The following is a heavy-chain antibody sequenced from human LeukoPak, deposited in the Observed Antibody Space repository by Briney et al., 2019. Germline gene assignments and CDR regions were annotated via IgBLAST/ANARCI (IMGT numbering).Heavy chain of an antibody. CDR3: ARDTAMTPEYYFDY. V-gene: IGHV1-46*01. CDR1: GYIFTSYY. Sequence: GASVKVSCKASGYIFTSYYMHWVRQAPGQGLEWMGIINPSGSSTSYAQKFQGRVTMTRDTSISTAYMELSRLRSDDTAVYYCARDTAMTPEYYFDYWGQGTLVTVSS. CDR2: INPSGSST. D-gene: IGHD5-18*01. J-gene: IGHJ4*02.